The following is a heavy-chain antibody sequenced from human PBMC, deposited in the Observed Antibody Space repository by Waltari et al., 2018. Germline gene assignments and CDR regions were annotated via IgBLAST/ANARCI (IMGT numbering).Heavy chain of an antibody. CDR2: ISSSSSTI. CDR1: GFTFSTYS. J-gene: IGHJ4*02. CDR3: ARATRGNDF. D-gene: IGHD1-1*01. Sequence: EVQLVESGGGLVQPGGSLRLSCVASGFTFSTYSMNWVRQAPGKGLEWVSYISSSSSTIYNADSVKGRFTISRDNAKNSLYLQMNSLRAEDTAVYYCARATRGNDFWGQGTLVTVSS. V-gene: IGHV3-48*04.